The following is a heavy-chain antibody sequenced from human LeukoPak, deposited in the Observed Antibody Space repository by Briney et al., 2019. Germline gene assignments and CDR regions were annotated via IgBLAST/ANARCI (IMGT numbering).Heavy chain of an antibody. CDR2: ISSSSCYI. J-gene: IGHJ4*02. CDR1: GFTFSTYT. V-gene: IGHV3-21*01. CDR3: ARGATHLGY. D-gene: IGHD5-12*01. Sequence: GGSLRLSCAASGFTFSTYTLNWVRQAPGKGLEWVSSISSSSCYIYYADSLKGRFTISRDNAKNSLYLQMNSLRAEDTAVYYCARGATHLGYWGQGTLVTVSS.